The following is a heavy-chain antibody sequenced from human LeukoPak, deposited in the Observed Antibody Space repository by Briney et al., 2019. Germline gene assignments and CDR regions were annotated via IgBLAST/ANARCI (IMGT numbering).Heavy chain of an antibody. CDR3: ARAFDYDFWSGVYYFDY. V-gene: IGHV3-21*01. Sequence: GGSLRLSCAASGFTFSSYSMNWVRQAPGKGLEWVSSISSSSSYIYYADSVKGRFTISRDNAKNSLYLQMNSLRAEDTAVYYCARAFDYDFWSGVYYFDYWGQGTLVTVSS. CDR1: GFTFSSYS. D-gene: IGHD3-3*01. CDR2: ISSSSSYI. J-gene: IGHJ4*02.